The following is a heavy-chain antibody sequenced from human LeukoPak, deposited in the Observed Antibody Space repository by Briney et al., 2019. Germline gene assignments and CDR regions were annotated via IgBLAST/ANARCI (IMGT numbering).Heavy chain of an antibody. CDR3: THPAYYYNVDV. CDR2: IKTKANNYAT. D-gene: IGHD6-25*01. J-gene: IGHJ6*04. Sequence: GGSLRLSCSASWLTFSVSAIRWVRQASGKGREWVGRIKTKANNYATAYAASVKGRFTISRDDSTNTAYLQMNSLKTEDTAVYYCTHPAYYYNVDVWGKGTTVTVSS. V-gene: IGHV3-73*01. CDR1: WLTFSVSA.